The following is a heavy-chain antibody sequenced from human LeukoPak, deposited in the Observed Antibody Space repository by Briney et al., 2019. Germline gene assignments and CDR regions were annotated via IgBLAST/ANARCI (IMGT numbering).Heavy chain of an antibody. CDR3: ARDEVIASRGHPFDY. D-gene: IGHD2/OR15-2a*01. CDR1: GFTFSSYA. J-gene: IGHJ4*02. Sequence: GGSLRLSCAASGFTFSSYAMHWVRQAPGKGLEWVAVISYDGSNKYYADSVKGRFTISRDNSKNTLYLQMSSLRAEDTAVYYCARDEVIASRGHPFDYWGQGTLVTVSS. CDR2: ISYDGSNK. V-gene: IGHV3-30-3*01.